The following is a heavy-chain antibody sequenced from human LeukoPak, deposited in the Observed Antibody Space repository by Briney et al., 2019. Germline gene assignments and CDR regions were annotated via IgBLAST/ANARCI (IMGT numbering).Heavy chain of an antibody. CDR2: INQDGSEK. D-gene: IGHD3-22*01. Sequence: GRSLRLSCAASGFTFSSYWMSWVRQAPGKGLEWVANINQDGSEKYYVDSVKGRFTISRDNAKNSLYLQMNSLRAEDTAVYYCARDTYYDSSGSTYYYGMDVWGQGTTVTVSS. J-gene: IGHJ6*02. CDR3: ARDTYYDSSGSTYYYGMDV. V-gene: IGHV3-7*01. CDR1: GFTFSSYW.